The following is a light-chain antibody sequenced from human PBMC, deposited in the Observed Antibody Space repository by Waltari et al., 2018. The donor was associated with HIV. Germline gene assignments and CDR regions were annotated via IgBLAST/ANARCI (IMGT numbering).Light chain of an antibody. V-gene: IGLV2-18*02. CDR2: DVS. J-gene: IGLJ1*01. Sequence: QSALTQPPSLSGSPGQSVTISCTGTSSDVGQYNRISWYQQSPGTAPKVVISDVSDRPSGVPDRFFGSKYGNTASLTISGLQAEDEADYYCCSFTATGTYVFGTGTKVTVL. CDR1: SSDVGQYNR. CDR3: CSFTATGTYV.